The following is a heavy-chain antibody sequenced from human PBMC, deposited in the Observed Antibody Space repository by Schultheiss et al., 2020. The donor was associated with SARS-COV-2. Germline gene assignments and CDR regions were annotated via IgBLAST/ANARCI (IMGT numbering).Heavy chain of an antibody. CDR1: GGSISSYY. CDR2: IYYSGST. Sequence: SETLSLTCTVSGGSISSYYWSWIRQPPGKGLEWIGYIYYSGSTNYNPSLKSRVTISVDTSKNQFSLKLSSVTAADTAVYYCARGSVDTARSWFDPWGQGTLVTVSS. V-gene: IGHV4-59*01. CDR3: ARGSVDTARSWFDP. J-gene: IGHJ5*02. D-gene: IGHD5-18*01.